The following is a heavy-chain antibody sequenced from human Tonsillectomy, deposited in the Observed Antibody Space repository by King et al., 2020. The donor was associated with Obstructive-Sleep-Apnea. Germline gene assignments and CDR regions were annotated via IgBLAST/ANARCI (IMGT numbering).Heavy chain of an antibody. V-gene: IGHV3-23*04. CDR2: IYGSAGST. Sequence: VQLVESGGGLVQPGGSLRISCAASGFAFSSYAMNWVRQAPGKGLEWVSAIYGSAGSTYYADSVKGRFTISRDNSKNTLYLQMSSLRAEDTAVYYCAKDGDYGGNSYYWYFDLWGRGTLVTVSS. D-gene: IGHD4-23*01. CDR1: GFAFSSYA. J-gene: IGHJ2*01. CDR3: AKDGDYGGNSYYWYFDL.